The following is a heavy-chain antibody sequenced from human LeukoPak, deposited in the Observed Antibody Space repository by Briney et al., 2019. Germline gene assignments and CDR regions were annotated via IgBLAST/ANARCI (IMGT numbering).Heavy chain of an antibody. CDR1: GGSISSGSYY. CDR2: IYTSGST. CDR3: ARGNSYGYWPFDY. V-gene: IGHV4-61*02. Sequence: PSETLSLTCTVSGGSISSGSYYRSWIRQPAGKGLEWIGRIYTSGSTNYNPSLKSRVTISVDTSKNQFSLKLSSVTAADTAVYYCARGNSYGYWPFDYWGQGTLVTVSS. J-gene: IGHJ4*02. D-gene: IGHD5-18*01.